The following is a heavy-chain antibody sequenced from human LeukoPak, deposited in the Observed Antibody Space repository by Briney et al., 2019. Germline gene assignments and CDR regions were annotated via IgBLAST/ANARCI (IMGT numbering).Heavy chain of an antibody. D-gene: IGHD1-1*01. CDR3: ARDINWALGNP. Sequence: RAGGSLRLSCAASGFILSSYWMHWVRQAPGRGLVWVSRITSDGSSTIYADSVKGRFTSSRDNAKNTLYLQMNSLRVEDTAVYYCARDINWALGNPWGQGTLVIVCS. V-gene: IGHV3-74*01. CDR2: ITSDGSST. CDR1: GFILSSYW. J-gene: IGHJ5*02.